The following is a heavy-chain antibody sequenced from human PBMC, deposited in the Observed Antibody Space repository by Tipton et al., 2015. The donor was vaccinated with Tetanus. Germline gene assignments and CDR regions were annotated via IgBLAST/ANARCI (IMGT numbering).Heavy chain of an antibody. V-gene: IGHV1-18*04. J-gene: IGHJ4*02. CDR3: ARDQLDH. CDR1: GYTLTSYH. CDR2: ISGYNGNT. Sequence: QVQLVQSGAEVKKPGASVKVSCKASGYTLTSYHMHWVRQAPGQGLEWMGWISGYNGNTNFTQKFQGRLTMTRDTSTSTAYMELRSLRSDDTAVYFCARDQLDHWGQGTLVTVSS.